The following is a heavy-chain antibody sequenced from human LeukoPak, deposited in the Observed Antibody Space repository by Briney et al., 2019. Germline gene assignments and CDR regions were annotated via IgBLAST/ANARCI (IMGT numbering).Heavy chain of an antibody. CDR2: FDPEDGET. CDR3: ARVRDIAVAGTVWENYLDY. D-gene: IGHD6-19*01. CDR1: GYTLTELS. J-gene: IGHJ4*02. V-gene: IGHV1-24*01. Sequence: GASVKVSCKVSGYTLTELSMHWVRQAPGKGLEWMGGFDPEDGETIYAQKFQGRVTITADKSTSTAYMELSSLRSEDTAVYYCARVRDIAVAGTVWENYLDYWGQGTLVTVSS.